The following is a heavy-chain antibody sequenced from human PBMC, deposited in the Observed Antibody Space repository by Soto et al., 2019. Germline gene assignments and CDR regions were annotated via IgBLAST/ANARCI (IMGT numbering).Heavy chain of an antibody. Sequence: GGSLRLSCAASGFPFGTTDMSWVRQAPGEGLEWVSTIDGSGGITFYADSVKGRFTISRDNSRNTVYPQMNSLRGDDTALYYCVKNSGWFNTWGQGALVTVSS. CDR1: GFPFGTTD. CDR3: VKNSGWFNT. D-gene: IGHD3-10*01. J-gene: IGHJ5*02. V-gene: IGHV3-23*01. CDR2: IDGSGGIT.